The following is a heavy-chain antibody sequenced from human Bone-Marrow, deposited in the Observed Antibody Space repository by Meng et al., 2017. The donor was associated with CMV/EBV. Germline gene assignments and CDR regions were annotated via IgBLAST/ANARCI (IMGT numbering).Heavy chain of an antibody. V-gene: IGHV3-20*04. CDR1: GFTFGDYG. Sequence: GGSLRLSCAASGFTFGDYGMTWVRQAPGKGLEWVSGVNRNGDRTDYADSVKGRFTFSRDNAKNSLYLQMNSLRAEDTAFYYCARGATGTRFDYWGQGNLVTVSS. J-gene: IGHJ4*02. D-gene: IGHD1-1*01. CDR2: VNRNGDRT. CDR3: ARGATGTRFDY.